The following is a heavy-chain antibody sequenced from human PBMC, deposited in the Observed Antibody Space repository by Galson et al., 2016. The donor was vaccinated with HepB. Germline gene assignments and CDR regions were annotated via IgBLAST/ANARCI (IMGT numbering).Heavy chain of an antibody. CDR2: IDYSGRT. D-gene: IGHD2-15*01. V-gene: IGHV4-34*01. J-gene: IGHJ4*02. Sequence: SEILSLTCAVSGGSLSGYGWSWIRQPPGKGLEWIGEIDYSGRTNYSPSLKSRVTMSTDTSNNQFSLKLRSVTAADTAVYYCAREGSRAGYYWGRGTLVTVSS. CDR3: AREGSRAGYY. CDR1: GGSLSGYG.